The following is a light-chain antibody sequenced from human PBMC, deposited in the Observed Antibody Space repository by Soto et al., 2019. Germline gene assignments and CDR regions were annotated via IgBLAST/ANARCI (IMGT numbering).Light chain of an antibody. CDR1: QSVSSS. V-gene: IGKV3-15*01. Sequence: EIVMTQSPATLSVSPGERASLSYRASQSVSSSLAWYQQKPGQAPRLLMYGASTRATGIPARFSGSGSGTEFTLTISSLQSEDFAVYYCQQYSNWPPITFGQGTRLEIK. J-gene: IGKJ5*01. CDR3: QQYSNWPPIT. CDR2: GAS.